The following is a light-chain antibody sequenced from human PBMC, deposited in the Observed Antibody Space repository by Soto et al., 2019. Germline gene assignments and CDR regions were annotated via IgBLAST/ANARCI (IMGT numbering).Light chain of an antibody. CDR1: QSVSTN. J-gene: IGKJ5*01. CDR3: QQFDTWPLT. CDR2: GAS. Sequence: EIVMTQSPATLPVSPGERVTLSCRASQSVSTNLALYQQNHGQVPRLLIYGASTRATGIPARFSGSVSGTEFTLNISRLQSEDFAVFDCQQFDTWPLTFGQGTRLEIK. V-gene: IGKV3-15*01.